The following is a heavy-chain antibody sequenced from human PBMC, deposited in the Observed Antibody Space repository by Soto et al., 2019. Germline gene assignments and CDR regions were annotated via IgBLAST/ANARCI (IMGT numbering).Heavy chain of an antibody. CDR2: ISPYNDYT. Sequence: QVRLVQPAAEVKKPGASVKVSCKTSGYTFIRYGITWVRQAPGQGLEWMGWISPYNDYTNYAQKFQGRVSMTADTSTKTVYLELRPLTSDDTAVYYCARGGYYDAVCGKLTYYGLDVWGQGTTVSVSS. V-gene: IGHV1-18*01. J-gene: IGHJ6*02. D-gene: IGHD3-16*01. CDR1: GYTFIRYG. CDR3: ARGGYYDAVCGKLTYYGLDV.